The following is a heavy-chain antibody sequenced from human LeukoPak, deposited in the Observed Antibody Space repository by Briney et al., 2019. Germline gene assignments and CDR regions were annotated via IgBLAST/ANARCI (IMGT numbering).Heavy chain of an antibody. CDR1: GGSISSYY. J-gene: IGHJ4*02. D-gene: IGHD6-13*01. CDR3: ARHGGIAAAGNDY. Sequence: PSETLSLTCTVSGGSISSYYWSWIRQPPGKGLEWIGYIYYSGSTNYNPSLKSRVTISVDTSKNQFSLKLSSVTAADTAVYYCARHGGIAAAGNDYWGQGTLVTVSS. V-gene: IGHV4-59*08. CDR2: IYYSGST.